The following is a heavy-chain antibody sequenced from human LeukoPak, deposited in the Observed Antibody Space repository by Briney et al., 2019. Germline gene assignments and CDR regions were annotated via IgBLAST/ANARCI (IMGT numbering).Heavy chain of an antibody. CDR1: GFTFSDYY. V-gene: IGHV3-7*01. Sequence: GGSLRLSCAASGFTFSDYYTSWIRQAPGKGLEWVAHIKQDGSQEYYVDSVKGRFTISRDSAKNSLYLQMNSLRAEDTAVYYCAREVPYDSWSGPHYSDYWGQGTLVTVSS. CDR3: AREVPYDSWSGPHYSDY. CDR2: IKQDGSQE. D-gene: IGHD3-3*01. J-gene: IGHJ4*02.